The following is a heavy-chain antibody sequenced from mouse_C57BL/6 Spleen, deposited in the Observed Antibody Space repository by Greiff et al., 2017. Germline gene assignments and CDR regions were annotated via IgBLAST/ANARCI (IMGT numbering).Heavy chain of an antibody. V-gene: IGHV5-17*01. Sequence: EVKLVESGGGLVKPGGSLKLSCAASGFTFSDYGMYWVRQAPEKGLEWVAFICSGSNTIYYADTVKGRFTISRDNAKNTLFLQMTSLRSEDTAMYYCASVNLFAMDYRGQETTVTVSS. CDR2: ICSGSNTI. J-gene: IGHJ4*01. CDR3: ASVNLFAMDY. CDR1: GFTFSDYG. D-gene: IGHD6-1*01.